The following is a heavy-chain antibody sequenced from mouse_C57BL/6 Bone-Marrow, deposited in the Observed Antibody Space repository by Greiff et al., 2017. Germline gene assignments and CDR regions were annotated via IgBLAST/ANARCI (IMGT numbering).Heavy chain of an antibody. V-gene: IGHV1-5*01. CDR2: LYPGNSDT. J-gene: IGHJ4*01. CDR1: GYTFTSYW. D-gene: IGHD3-3*01. CDR3: TGTYCAMDD. Sequence: VQLQQSGTVLARPGASVKMSCKTSGYTFTSYWLHWVKQRPGQGLEWIGALYPGNSDTSYNQKFKGKAKLTAVTSASTAYMELSSLTNEDAAFYYCTGTYCAMDDWGQGTSVTVSS.